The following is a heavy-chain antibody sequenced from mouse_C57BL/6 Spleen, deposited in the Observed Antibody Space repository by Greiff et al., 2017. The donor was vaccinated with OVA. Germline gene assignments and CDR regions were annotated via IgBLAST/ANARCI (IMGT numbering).Heavy chain of an antibody. CDR1: GYTFTSYW. J-gene: IGHJ2*01. CDR2: IDPSDSYT. V-gene: IGHV1-59*01. Sequence: QVQLQQPGAELVRPGTSVKLSCKASGYTFTSYWLHWVKQRPGQGLEWIGVIDPSDSYTNYNQKFKGKATLTVYTSSSTAYMQLSSLTSEDSAVYYCARGTGTERDYFDYWGQGTTLTVSS. CDR3: ARGTGTERDYFDY. D-gene: IGHD4-1*01.